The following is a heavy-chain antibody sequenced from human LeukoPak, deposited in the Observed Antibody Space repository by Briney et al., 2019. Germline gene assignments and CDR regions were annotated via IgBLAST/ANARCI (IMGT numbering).Heavy chain of an antibody. CDR1: GFTFSSYG. D-gene: IGHD3-22*01. CDR3: AKDFSHYDSSGSGPDY. CDR2: IWYDGSNK. V-gene: IGHV3-33*06. Sequence: GGSLRLSCAASGFTFSSYGMHWVRQAPGKGLEWVAVIWYDGSNKYYADSVKGRFTISRDNSKDTLYLQMNSLRAEDTAVYYCAKDFSHYDSSGSGPDYWGQGTLVTVSS. J-gene: IGHJ4*02.